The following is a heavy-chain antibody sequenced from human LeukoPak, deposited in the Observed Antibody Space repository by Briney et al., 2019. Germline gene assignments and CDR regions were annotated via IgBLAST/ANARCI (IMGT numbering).Heavy chain of an antibody. CDR3: ARVAVGAADY. D-gene: IGHD1-26*01. CDR1: GGSISSYY. V-gene: IGHV4-59*01. Sequence: SETLSLTCTVSGGSISSYYWSWIRQPPGKGLEWIGYIYYSGSTNYNPSLKSRVTISVDTSKNQFSLKLSSVTAADTAVYYCARVAVGAADYWGQGTLVTVSS. J-gene: IGHJ4*02. CDR2: IYYSGST.